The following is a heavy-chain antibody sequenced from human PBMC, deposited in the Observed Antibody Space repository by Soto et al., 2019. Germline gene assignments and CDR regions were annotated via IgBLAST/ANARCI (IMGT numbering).Heavy chain of an antibody. CDR1: GFTFSSYA. V-gene: IGHV3-23*01. CDR2: ISGSGGST. J-gene: IGHJ4*02. D-gene: IGHD3-10*01. Sequence: EVQLLESGGGLVQPGGSLRLSCAASGFTFSSYAMSWVRQAPGKGLEWVSAISGSGGSTYYADSVKGRFTISRDNSKNTLYLQMNSLRAEDTAVYYCAKGAKITMVRGYYFDYWGQGTLVTVSS. CDR3: AKGAKITMVRGYYFDY.